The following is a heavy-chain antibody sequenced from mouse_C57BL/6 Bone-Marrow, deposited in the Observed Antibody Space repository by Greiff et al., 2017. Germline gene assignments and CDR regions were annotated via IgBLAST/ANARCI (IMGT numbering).Heavy chain of an antibody. Sequence: QFQLQQSGAELVKPGASVTLSCKASGYTFTSYWMHWVKQRPGRGLEWIGMIHPNSGSTPYNEKFKSKATLTVDQSSSTAYMQLSILTSEDYPVYYGASPSSIVAGCCYFDVWGTGTTVTVSS. CDR3: ASPSSIVAGCCYFDV. V-gene: IGHV1-64*01. CDR1: GYTFTSYW. J-gene: IGHJ1*03. D-gene: IGHD1-2*01. CDR2: IHPNSGST.